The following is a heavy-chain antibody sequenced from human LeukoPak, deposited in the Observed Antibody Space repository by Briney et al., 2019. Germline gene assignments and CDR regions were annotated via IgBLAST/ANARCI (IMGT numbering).Heavy chain of an antibody. Sequence: SETLSLTCTVSGGSISSYYWSWIRQPPGKGLEWIGYIYYSGSTNYNPSLKSRVTISVDTSKNQFSLKLSSVTAADTAVYYCVRLGFRPINWFDPWGQGTLVTVSS. V-gene: IGHV4-59*01. CDR1: GGSISSYY. D-gene: IGHD3-16*01. CDR3: VRLGFRPINWFDP. J-gene: IGHJ5*02. CDR2: IYYSGST.